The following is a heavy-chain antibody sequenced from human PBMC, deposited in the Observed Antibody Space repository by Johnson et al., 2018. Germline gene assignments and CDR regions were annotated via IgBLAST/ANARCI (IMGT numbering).Heavy chain of an antibody. CDR1: GFTFDDYA. CDR2: ITLNRGSI. CDR3: AKDGVLWGSQYCHH. V-gene: IGHV3-9*01. J-gene: IGHJ1*01. Sequence: EVQLVESGGGLVQPGRSLRLSCAASGFTFDDYAMHWVRQAPGKGLEWVSGITLNRGSIAYADSVKGRFTISRDNAKKSLYLQMNSLRPEDTALYYCAKDGVLWGSQYCHHWGQGTLVIVSS. D-gene: IGHD2-21*01.